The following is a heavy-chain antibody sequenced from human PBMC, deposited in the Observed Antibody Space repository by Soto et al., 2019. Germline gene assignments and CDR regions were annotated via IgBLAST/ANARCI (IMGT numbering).Heavy chain of an antibody. CDR2: IWYDGSNK. V-gene: IGHV3-33*01. J-gene: IGHJ4*02. Sequence: QVQLVESGGGVVQPGRSLRLSCAASGFSLSTYDMHWVRQAPGKGLEWVALIWYDGSNKYYADSVKGRFTISRDNSKNTLYLQMNSLSAGDTSVYYCARDALVRGGHPPDYWGQGTLVTVSS. CDR1: GFSLSTYD. CDR3: ARDALVRGGHPPDY. D-gene: IGHD3-10*01.